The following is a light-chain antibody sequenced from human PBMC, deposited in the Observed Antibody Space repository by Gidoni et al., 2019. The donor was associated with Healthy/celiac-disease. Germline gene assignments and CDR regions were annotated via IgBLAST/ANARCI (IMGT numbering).Light chain of an antibody. J-gene: IGKJ5*01. CDR3: MQALQTPLT. V-gene: IGKV2-28*01. CDR2: LGS. Sequence: DIVMTQSPLSLPVTPGEPAATSCWSSQSLLHRNGYNYLDWYLQKPVQSPQLLIYLGSNRASGVPDRFSGSGSGTDFTLKISRVEAEDVGVYYCMQALQTPLTFGQGTRLEIK. CDR1: QSLLHRNGYNY.